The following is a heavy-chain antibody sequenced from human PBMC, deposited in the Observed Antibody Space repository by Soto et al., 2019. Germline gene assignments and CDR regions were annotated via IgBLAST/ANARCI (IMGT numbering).Heavy chain of an antibody. Sequence: ASVKVSCKTSGYTFTSYGISWVRQAPGQGLEWMGWISAYNGNTNYAQKLQGRVTMTTDTSTSTAYTELRSLRSDDTAVYYCARDRKYYDSSGPNWFDPWGQGTLVTVSS. CDR2: ISAYNGNT. CDR1: GYTFTSYG. V-gene: IGHV1-18*01. CDR3: ARDRKYYDSSGPNWFDP. D-gene: IGHD3-22*01. J-gene: IGHJ5*02.